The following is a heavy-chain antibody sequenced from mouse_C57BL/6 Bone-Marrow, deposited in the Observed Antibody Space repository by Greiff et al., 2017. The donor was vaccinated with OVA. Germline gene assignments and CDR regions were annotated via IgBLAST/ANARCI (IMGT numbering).Heavy chain of an antibody. CDR3: ARDSYYYGSSYVGWYFDV. CDR1: GYTFTSYW. CDR2: IYPGSGSI. J-gene: IGHJ1*03. V-gene: IGHV1-55*01. D-gene: IGHD1-1*01. Sequence: VQLQQPGAELVKPGASVKMSCKASGYTFTSYWITWVKQRPGQGLEWIGDIYPGSGSINYNEKFKSKATLTVDTSSSTAYMQLSSLTSEDSAVYYCARDSYYYGSSYVGWYFDVWGTGTTVTVSS.